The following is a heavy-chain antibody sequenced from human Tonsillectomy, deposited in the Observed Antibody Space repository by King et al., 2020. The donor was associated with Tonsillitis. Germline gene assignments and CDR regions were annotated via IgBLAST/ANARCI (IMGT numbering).Heavy chain of an antibody. Sequence: QLVQSGAEVKKPGSSVKVSCKASGGTLSSYAISWVRQAPGQGLEWMGRIIPIVHIANYAQKFQGRVTITADKSMSTAYMELSSLRSEDTAVYYCARGDAMDVWGQGTTVTVSS. J-gene: IGHJ6*02. CDR2: IIPIVHIA. CDR3: ARGDAMDV. V-gene: IGHV1-69*04. CDR1: GGTLSSYA.